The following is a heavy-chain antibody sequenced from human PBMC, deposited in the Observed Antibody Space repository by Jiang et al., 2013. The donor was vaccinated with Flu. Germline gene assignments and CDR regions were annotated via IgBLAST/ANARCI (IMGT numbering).Heavy chain of an antibody. J-gene: IGHJ4*02. D-gene: IGHD1-26*01. V-gene: IGHV3-66*01. CDR1: GFTVSSNY. Sequence: PGGSLRLSCAASGFTVSSNYMSWVRQAPGKGLEWVSVIYSGGSTYYADSVKGRFTISRDNSKNTLYLQMNSLRAEDTAVYYCARDLDGSYGFDYWGQGTLVTVSS. CDR2: IYSGGST. CDR3: ARDLDGSYGFDY.